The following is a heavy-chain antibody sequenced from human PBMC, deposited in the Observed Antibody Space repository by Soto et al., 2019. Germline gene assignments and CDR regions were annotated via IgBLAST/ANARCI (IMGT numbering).Heavy chain of an antibody. V-gene: IGHV3-30*03. D-gene: IGHD3-22*01. CDR2: ISYDGSNK. J-gene: IGHJ5*02. CDR1: GFTFSSYG. Sequence: GSLRLSCAASGFTFSSYGMHWVRQAPGKGLEWVAVISYDGSNKYYADSVKGRFTISRDNSKNTLYLQMNSLRAEDTAVYYCARDRYYYDSSGYYWPDWGLNWFDPWGQGTLVTVSS. CDR3: ARDRYYYDSSGYYWPDWGLNWFDP.